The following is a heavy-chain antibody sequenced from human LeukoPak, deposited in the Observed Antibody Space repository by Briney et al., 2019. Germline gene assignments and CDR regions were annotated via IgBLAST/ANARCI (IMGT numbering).Heavy chain of an antibody. CDR1: GFTFSSYS. CDR3: ARDLRGVAGFDY. CDR2: ISSSSSYI. V-gene: IGHV3-21*01. D-gene: IGHD6-19*01. Sequence: GGSLRLSCAASGFTFSSYSMNWVRQAPGKGLEWVSSISSSSSYIYYADSVKGRFTISRDNAKNSLYLQMNSLRAEDTAVYYCARDLRGVAGFDYWGQGTLVTVSS. J-gene: IGHJ4*02.